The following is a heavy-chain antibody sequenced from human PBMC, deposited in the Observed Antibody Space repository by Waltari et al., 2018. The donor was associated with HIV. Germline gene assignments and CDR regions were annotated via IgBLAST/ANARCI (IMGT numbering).Heavy chain of an antibody. D-gene: IGHD3-22*01. CDR1: GFTVSGNY. CDR2: IYSGGRT. V-gene: IGHV3-53*01. Sequence: EVQLVESGGGLIQPGGSLRLSCAASGFTVSGNYMSWVRQAPGKGLEWVSVIYSGGRTDYADSVKGRFTISRDNSKNTLYLQMNSLRAEDTAVYYCARGRYYDSDVWWFDPWGQGTLVTVSS. CDR3: ARGRYYDSDVWWFDP. J-gene: IGHJ5*02.